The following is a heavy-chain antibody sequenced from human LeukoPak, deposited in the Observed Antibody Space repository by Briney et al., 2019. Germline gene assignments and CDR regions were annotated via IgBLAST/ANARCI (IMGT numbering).Heavy chain of an antibody. D-gene: IGHD1-1*01. Sequence: GGTLRLSCAASGFTFSNYGLSWVRQAPGKGLVWVSRINSDGSSTSYADSVKGRFTISRDNAKNTLYLQMNSLRAEDTAVYYCARGEYNWNYYYYYYMDVWGKGTTVTVSS. CDR3: ARGEYNWNYYYYYYMDV. J-gene: IGHJ6*03. V-gene: IGHV3-74*01. CDR1: GFTFSNYG. CDR2: INSDGSST.